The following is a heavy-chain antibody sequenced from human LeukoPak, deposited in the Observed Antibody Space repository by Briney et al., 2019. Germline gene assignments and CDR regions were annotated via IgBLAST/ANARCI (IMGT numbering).Heavy chain of an antibody. CDR2: INPSGGST. CDR1: GYTFINYY. D-gene: IGHD4-17*01. J-gene: IGHJ4*02. Sequence: ASVKVSCKASGYTFINYYMHWVRQAPGQGLEWMGMINPSGGSTTYAQKFQGRVTMTTDTSTSTAYMELRSLRSDDTAVYYCARDGVTKVRFDYWGQGTLVTVSS. V-gene: IGHV1-46*01. CDR3: ARDGVTKVRFDY.